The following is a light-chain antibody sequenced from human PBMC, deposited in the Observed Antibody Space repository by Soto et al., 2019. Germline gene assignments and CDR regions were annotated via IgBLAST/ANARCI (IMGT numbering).Light chain of an antibody. CDR2: EVS. CDR3: SSSSASGIHV. J-gene: IGLJ2*01. CDR1: SSDVGGYNW. V-gene: IGLV2-14*01. Sequence: QSALTQPASVSGSPGQSITISCTGTSSDVGGYNWVAWYQQHPGKVPKLMIYEVSNRPSGVSNRFSGSKSGNTASLTISGLQADDEAHYYCSSSSASGIHVFGGGTKLTVL.